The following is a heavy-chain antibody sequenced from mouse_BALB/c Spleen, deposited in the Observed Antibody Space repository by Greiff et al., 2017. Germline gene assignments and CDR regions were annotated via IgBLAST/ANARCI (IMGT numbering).Heavy chain of an antibody. CDR1: GFTFSSYA. J-gene: IGHJ2*01. D-gene: IGHD1-1*01. CDR2: ISSGGST. V-gene: IGHV5-6-5*01. CDR3: ARVIYYYGSSYFDY. Sequence: EVKVEESGGGLVKPGGSLKLSCAASGFTFSSYAMSWVRQTPEKRLEWVASISSGGSTYYPDSVKGRFTISRDNARNILYLQMSSLRSEDTAMYYCARVIYYYGSSYFDYWGQGTTLTVSS.